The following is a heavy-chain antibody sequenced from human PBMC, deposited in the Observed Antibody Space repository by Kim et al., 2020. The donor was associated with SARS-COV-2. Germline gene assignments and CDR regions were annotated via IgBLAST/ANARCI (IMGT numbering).Heavy chain of an antibody. CDR1: GGSISSGGYS. Sequence: SETLSLTCAVSGGSISSGGYSWSWIRQPPGKGLEWIGYIYHSGSTYYNPSLKSRVTISVDRSKNQFSLKLSSVTAADTAVYYCARGDAEGWFDPWGQGTLVTVSS. CDR2: IYHSGST. J-gene: IGHJ5*02. CDR3: ARGDAEGWFDP. V-gene: IGHV4-30-2*01.